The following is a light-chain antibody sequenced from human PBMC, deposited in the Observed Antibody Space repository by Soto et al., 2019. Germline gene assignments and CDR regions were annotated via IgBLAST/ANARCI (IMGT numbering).Light chain of an antibody. CDR1: SSDVGGYDY. J-gene: IGLJ1*01. Sequence: QSVLTQPASVSGSPGQSITISCTGTSSDVGGYDYVSWYQQLPGKAPKLLIYDVNNRPSGVSHRFSGSKSGNTASLTISGLQAEDEADYYCCSYAGSYSLYVFGTGTKVTVL. CDR3: CSYAGSYSLYV. V-gene: IGLV2-14*01. CDR2: DVN.